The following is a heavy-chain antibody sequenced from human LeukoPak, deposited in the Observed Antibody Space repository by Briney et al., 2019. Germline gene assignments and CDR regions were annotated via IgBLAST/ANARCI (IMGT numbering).Heavy chain of an antibody. CDR1: GDSVSSINGA. Sequence: SQTLSLTCAISGDSVSSINGAWNWVRQSPSRGLEWLGRTYYRSKWYSDYAVPIQGRISINPVTSKNQFTLHLFSVTPDDTAVYYCARDVATTGWYTFDYWGQGTRVTVSS. D-gene: IGHD6-19*01. V-gene: IGHV6-1*01. CDR2: TYYRSKWYS. J-gene: IGHJ4*02. CDR3: ARDVATTGWYTFDY.